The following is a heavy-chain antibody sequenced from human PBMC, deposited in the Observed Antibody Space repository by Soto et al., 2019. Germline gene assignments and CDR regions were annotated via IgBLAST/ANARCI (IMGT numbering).Heavy chain of an antibody. D-gene: IGHD3-9*01. CDR2: INHSGST. CDR1: GGSFSGYY. V-gene: IGHV4-34*01. Sequence: AETLSLTCAVYGGSFSGYYWSWIRQPPGKGLECIGEINHSGSTDYNPSLKSRVTISVDTSKNQFSLKLSSVTAADTAVYYCARSSRYFDWFPDVYGMDVWGQGTTVTVS. CDR3: ARSSRYFDWFPDVYGMDV. J-gene: IGHJ6*02.